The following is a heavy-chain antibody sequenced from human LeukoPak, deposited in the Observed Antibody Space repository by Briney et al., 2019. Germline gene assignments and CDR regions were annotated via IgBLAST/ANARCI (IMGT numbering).Heavy chain of an antibody. CDR1: GFIFNSHS. Sequence: GGSLRLSCAASGFIFNSHSMNWVRQAPGKGLEWVSSISSTSSYIYYADSVKSRYTISRDNAKNSLYLQMNSLRAEDTAVYYCARSSGWYHRGPDSYYYYMDVWGKGTTVTVS. CDR3: ARSSGWYHRGPDSYYYYMDV. CDR2: ISSTSSYI. V-gene: IGHV3-21*01. J-gene: IGHJ6*03. D-gene: IGHD6-19*01.